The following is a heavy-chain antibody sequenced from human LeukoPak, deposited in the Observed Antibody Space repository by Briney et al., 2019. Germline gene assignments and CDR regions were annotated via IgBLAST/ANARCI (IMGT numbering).Heavy chain of an antibody. V-gene: IGHV4-39*01. D-gene: IGHD3-10*01. J-gene: IGHJ3*02. CDR1: GGSTSSSNYY. CDR2: IYYSGST. Sequence: SETLSLTCTVSGGSTSSSNYYWGWIRQPPGKGLEWIGSIYYSGSTYYNPSLKSRVTISVDTSKNQYSLKLSSVTAADTAVYYCARREGRRSNSNTFDIWSHGTMVVVSS. CDR3: ARREGRRSNSNTFDI.